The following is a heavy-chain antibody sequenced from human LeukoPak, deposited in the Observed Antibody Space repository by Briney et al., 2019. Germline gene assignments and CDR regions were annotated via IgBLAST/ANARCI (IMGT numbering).Heavy chain of an antibody. D-gene: IGHD6-13*01. J-gene: IGHJ3*02. V-gene: IGHV4-30-2*01. CDR3: ARSRAAAESRSGELLNDDAFDI. CDR1: GGSISSGSYY. Sequence: SETLSLTCTVSGGSISSGSYYWSWIRQPPGKGLEWIGYIYHSGSTYYNPSLKSRVTISVDRSKNQFSLKLSSVTAADTAVYYCARSRAAAESRSGELLNDDAFDIWGQGTMVTVSS. CDR2: IYHSGST.